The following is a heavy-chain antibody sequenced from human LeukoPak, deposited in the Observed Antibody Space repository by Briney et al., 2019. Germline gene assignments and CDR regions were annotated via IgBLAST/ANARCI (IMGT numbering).Heavy chain of an antibody. CDR2: ISSSGTTV. J-gene: IGHJ4*02. CDR1: GFSFSGYN. V-gene: IGHV3-48*02. CDR3: VMVRRVSFDY. Sequence: PGGSRRLSCAASGFSFSGYNMNWARQAPGKGLEWVSYISSSGTTVYYADSVKGRFTISRDNAKNSLYLQMNSLRDEDTAVYYCVMVRRVSFDYWGQGTLVTVSS. D-gene: IGHD3-10*01.